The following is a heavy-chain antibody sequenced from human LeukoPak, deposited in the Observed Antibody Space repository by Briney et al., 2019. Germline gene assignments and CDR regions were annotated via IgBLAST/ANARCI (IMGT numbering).Heavy chain of an antibody. V-gene: IGHV3-30-3*01. CDR1: GFTFSSYA. J-gene: IGHJ4*02. Sequence: GGSLRLSCAASGFTFSSYAMHWVRQAPGKGLEWVAVISYDGSNKYYADSVKGRFTISRDNSKNTLYLQMNSLRAEDTAVYYCARDGEHVLAHDYWGQGTLVTVSS. CDR2: ISYDGSNK. D-gene: IGHD2-15*01. CDR3: ARDGEHVLAHDY.